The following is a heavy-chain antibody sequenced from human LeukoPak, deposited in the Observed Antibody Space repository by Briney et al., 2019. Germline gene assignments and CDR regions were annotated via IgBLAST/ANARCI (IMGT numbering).Heavy chain of an antibody. CDR2: IIPIFGTA. CDR3: ARDGLYVSWSPNYYYYGMDV. Sequence: SVKVSCKASLGTHSSYAISWVRQAPGQGREWMGGIIPIFGTANYAQKFQGRVTITADESTSTAYMELSSLRSEDTDVYYCARDGLYVSWSPNYYYYGMDVWGKGTAVTVSS. CDR1: LGTHSSYA. V-gene: IGHV1-69*01. D-gene: IGHD3-10*01. J-gene: IGHJ6*04.